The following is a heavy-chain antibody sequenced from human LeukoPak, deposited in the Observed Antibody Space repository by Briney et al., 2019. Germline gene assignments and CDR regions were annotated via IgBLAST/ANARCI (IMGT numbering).Heavy chain of an antibody. V-gene: IGHV3-15*01. CDR2: IKSKTYGGTT. Sequence: PGGSLRLSCAASGFTFSNAWMSWARQAPGKGLEWVGRIKSKTYGGTTEYAAPVKGRFTISRDDSKNTLYLQMDSLKTEDTAVYYCTTELSVVVIITAEYFQHWGQGTLVTVSS. D-gene: IGHD3-22*01. CDR1: GFTFSNAW. J-gene: IGHJ1*01. CDR3: TTELSVVVIITAEYFQH.